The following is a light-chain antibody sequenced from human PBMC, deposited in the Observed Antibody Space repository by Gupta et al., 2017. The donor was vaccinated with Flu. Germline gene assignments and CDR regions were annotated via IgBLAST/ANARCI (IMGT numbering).Light chain of an antibody. CDR2: GAS. V-gene: IGKV3-15*01. J-gene: IGKJ4*01. CDR1: QSISSN. Sequence: EIAMTQSPAALSGSPGERASLSCRASQSISSNLAWYQQKPGHAPRLLIYGASTRANGIPARFSGSGSGTEFTLTISSRQSEEFAVYYCQQENNWPITFGRGTKVEIK. CDR3: QQENNWPIT.